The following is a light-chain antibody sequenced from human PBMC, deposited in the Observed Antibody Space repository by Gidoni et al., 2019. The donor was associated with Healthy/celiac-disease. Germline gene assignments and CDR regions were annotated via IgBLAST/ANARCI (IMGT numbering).Light chain of an antibody. CDR3: QQRSTWPPT. CDR1: QSVSSY. V-gene: IGKV3-11*01. CDR2: DAS. J-gene: IGKJ4*01. Sequence: EIVLTQSPATLSLSPGERATPSCRASQSVSSYLAWYQQKPGQAPRLFIYDASNRATGIPARFSGSGSRTDFTLTISSLEPEDFAVYSCQQRSTWPPTFGGGTKVEIK.